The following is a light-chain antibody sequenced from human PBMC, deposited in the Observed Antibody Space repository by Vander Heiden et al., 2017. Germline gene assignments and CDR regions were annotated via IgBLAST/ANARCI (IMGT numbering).Light chain of an antibody. J-gene: IGKJ1*01. V-gene: IGKV1-5*03. Sequence: DIQMTQSPSSLSASVGDTVTITCRASQGVKSWLAWHQQKPGKVPKLLIYQASTLESGVPSRFSGSESGTEFTLTISSLQPDDIAIYYCQQYNSYPWTFGQGTKVEI. CDR3: QQYNSYPWT. CDR2: QAS. CDR1: QGVKSW.